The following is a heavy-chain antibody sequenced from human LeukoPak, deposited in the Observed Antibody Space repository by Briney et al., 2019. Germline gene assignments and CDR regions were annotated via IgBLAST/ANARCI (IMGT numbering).Heavy chain of an antibody. J-gene: IGHJ2*01. Sequence: ETLSLTCAVYGGSFSAYYWSWIRQPPGKGLEWIGYIYYNGSTNYNPSLKSRVTISLDTSKNQFSLELSSVAAADTAVYYCARDRTGEMFWYFDLWGRGTLVTVPS. V-gene: IGHV4-59*01. CDR2: IYYNGST. CDR3: ARDRTGEMFWYFDL. CDR1: GGSFSAYY. D-gene: IGHD7-27*01.